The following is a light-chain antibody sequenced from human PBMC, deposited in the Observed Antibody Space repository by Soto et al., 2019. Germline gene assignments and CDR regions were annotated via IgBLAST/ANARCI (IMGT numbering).Light chain of an antibody. CDR1: QSLSSW. CDR3: QHYNIYSWT. CDR2: KAS. V-gene: IGKV1-5*03. J-gene: IGKJ1*01. Sequence: DIQMTQSPSTLSASIGDRVTITCRASQSLSSWLAWYQQKPGKAPKLLIYKASNLESGVPSRFSGSGSGTEFTLTISNLQPDDFATYYCQHYNIYSWTFGPGTKVEIK.